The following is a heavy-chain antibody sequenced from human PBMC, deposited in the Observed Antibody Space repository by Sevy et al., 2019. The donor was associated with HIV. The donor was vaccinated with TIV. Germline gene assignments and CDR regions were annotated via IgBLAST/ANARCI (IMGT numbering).Heavy chain of an antibody. CDR2: MRQDGREK. V-gene: IGHV3-7*03. CDR1: GFSFSDYW. Sequence: GGSLRLSCEASGFSFSDYWVTWVRQAPGKGLEWVANMRQDGREKYYVDSVKGRFTISRDNAKNSLYLQMNSLRAEDTAVYYCARGVFGSGSRLGLGYWGQGTLVTVSS. J-gene: IGHJ4*02. D-gene: IGHD3-10*01. CDR3: ARGVFGSGSRLGLGY.